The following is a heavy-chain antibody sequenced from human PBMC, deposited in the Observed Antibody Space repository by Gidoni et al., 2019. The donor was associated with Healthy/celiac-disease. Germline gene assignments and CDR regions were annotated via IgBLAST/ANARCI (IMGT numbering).Heavy chain of an antibody. CDR1: GFTFSSYW. V-gene: IGHV3-7*03. Sequence: EVQLVESGGGLVQPGGSLRLSCAASGFTFSSYWMSWVRQAPGKGLEWVANIKQDGSEKYYVDSVKGRFTISRDNAKNSLYLQMNSLRAEDTAVYYCASVVTLGEYGDYSGYWGQGTLVTVSS. CDR3: ASVVTLGEYGDYSGY. J-gene: IGHJ4*02. CDR2: IKQDGSEK. D-gene: IGHD3-10*01.